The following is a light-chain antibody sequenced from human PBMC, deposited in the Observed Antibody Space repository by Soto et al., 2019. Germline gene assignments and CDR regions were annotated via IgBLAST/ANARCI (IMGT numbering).Light chain of an antibody. CDR1: QTISSY. CDR3: QHLNSYPLT. J-gene: IGKJ4*01. CDR2: DAS. V-gene: IGKV1-9*01. Sequence: DIQMTQSPSSLSASVGDIVTITCLASQTISSYLNWYQQKPGKAPKLLIYDASTLKSGVPSRFSGSGSGTEFSLTISNLQPEDFATYYCQHLNSYPLTFGGGTKVDIK.